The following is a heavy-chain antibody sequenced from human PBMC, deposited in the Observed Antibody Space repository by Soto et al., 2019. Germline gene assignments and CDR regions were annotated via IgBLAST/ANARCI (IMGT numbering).Heavy chain of an antibody. CDR1: GGSFSGYY. V-gene: IGHV4-34*01. Sequence: SETMSLTSAVYGGSFSGYYWSWIRQHPGKGLEWIGEINHSGSTNYNPSLKSRVTISVDTSKNQFSLKLSSVTAADTAVYYCARARGGIAAARGYYYMDVWGKGTTVTVSS. J-gene: IGHJ6*03. CDR3: ARARGGIAAARGYYYMDV. CDR2: INHSGST. D-gene: IGHD6-13*01.